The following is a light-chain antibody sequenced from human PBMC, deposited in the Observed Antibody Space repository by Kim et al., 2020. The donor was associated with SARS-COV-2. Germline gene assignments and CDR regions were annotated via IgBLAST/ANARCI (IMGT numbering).Light chain of an antibody. J-gene: IGLJ3*02. CDR2: GKN. V-gene: IGLV3-19*01. CDR1: SLRIYY. Sequence: ALGQTVRITCQGDSLRIYYASWYQQKPGQAPVLVLYGKNNRPSGIPDRFSGSRSGKTASLTITGARAEDEADYYCNSRDSSGNHVVFGGGTKLTVL. CDR3: NSRDSSGNHVV.